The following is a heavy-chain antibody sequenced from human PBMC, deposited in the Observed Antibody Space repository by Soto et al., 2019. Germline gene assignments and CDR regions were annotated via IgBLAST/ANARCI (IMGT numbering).Heavy chain of an antibody. CDR2: INSDGSST. Sequence: EVQLVESGGGLVQPGGSRRLSCAASGFTFSSYWMHWVRQAPGKGLVWVSRINSDGSSTSYADSVKGRFTISRDNAKNTLYLQMNRLRAEDTAVYYCAREDEVGPYYYYGMDVWGQGTTVTVSS. D-gene: IGHD1-26*01. J-gene: IGHJ6*02. V-gene: IGHV3-74*01. CDR1: GFTFSSYW. CDR3: AREDEVGPYYYYGMDV.